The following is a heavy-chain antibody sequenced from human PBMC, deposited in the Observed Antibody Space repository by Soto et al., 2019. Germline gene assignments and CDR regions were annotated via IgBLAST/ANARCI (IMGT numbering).Heavy chain of an antibody. V-gene: IGHV3-33*01. CDR1: GFTFSSYG. CDR2: IWYDGSNK. D-gene: IGHD3-10*01. J-gene: IGHJ4*02. Sequence: PGGSLRLSCAASGFTFSSYGMHWVRQAPGKGLEWVAVIWYDGSNKYYADSVKGRFTISRDNSKNTLYLQMNSLRAEDTAVYYCARDPSPNYYGSGSYLFYWGQGTLGTVSP. CDR3: ARDPSPNYYGSGSYLFY.